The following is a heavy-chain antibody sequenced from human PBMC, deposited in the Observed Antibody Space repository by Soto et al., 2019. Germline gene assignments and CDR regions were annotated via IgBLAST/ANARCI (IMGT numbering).Heavy chain of an antibody. J-gene: IGHJ3*02. V-gene: IGHV3-49*03. CDR2: IRSKAYGGTT. CDR1: GFTFSSNY. CDR3: TRALSHPHSTSCSFAFDI. D-gene: IGHD2-2*01. Sequence: GSLRLSCAASGFTFSSNYMSWFRQAPGKGLEWGGLIRSKAYGGTTEYAASVKGRFTISRDDSTSIAYLQMNSLKTEDTAVYYCTRALSHPHSTSCSFAFDICGQGTMVTVSS.